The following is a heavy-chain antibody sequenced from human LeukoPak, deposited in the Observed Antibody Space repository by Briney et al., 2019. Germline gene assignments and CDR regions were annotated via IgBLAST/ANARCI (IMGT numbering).Heavy chain of an antibody. CDR3: ARDEGWDVVVPVAIPPSKDYYMDV. V-gene: IGHV3-7*01. CDR2: MNQDGSAK. CDR1: GFNFGGYW. Sequence: PGGSLRLSCAASGFNFGGYWLSWVRQAPGKGLEWVANMNQDGSAKYYVDSVKGRFTISRDNAKNSLYLQMNSLRAEDTAVYYCARDEGWDVVVPVAIPPSKDYYMDVWGKGTTVIVSS. D-gene: IGHD2-2*01. J-gene: IGHJ6*03.